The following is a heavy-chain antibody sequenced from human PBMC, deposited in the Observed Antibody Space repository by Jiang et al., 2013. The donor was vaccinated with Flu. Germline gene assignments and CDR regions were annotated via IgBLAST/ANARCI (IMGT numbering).Heavy chain of an antibody. V-gene: IGHV4-61*07. CDR3: ARQDYGGPGY. D-gene: IGHD4-23*01. Sequence: NPSLKSRVTISVDTSKNQFSLKLSSVTAADTAVYYCARQDYGGPGYWGQGTLVTVSS. J-gene: IGHJ4*02.